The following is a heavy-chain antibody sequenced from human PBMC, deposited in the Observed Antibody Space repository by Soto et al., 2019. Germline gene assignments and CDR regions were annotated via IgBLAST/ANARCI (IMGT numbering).Heavy chain of an antibody. V-gene: IGHV3-48*03. J-gene: IGHJ4*02. CDR1: GFTFSSYE. D-gene: IGHD3-10*01. Sequence: EVQLVESGGGLVQPGGTLRLSCAASGFTFSSYEMNWVRQAPGAGLEWVSYIGTSGSTIYYSDSVKGRFTISRDNAKNPLYLPMTSLRAEDTAVYYCARDLYFFGSGTSFDHWVQGTLVTVSS. CDR2: IGTSGSTI. CDR3: ARDLYFFGSGTSFDH.